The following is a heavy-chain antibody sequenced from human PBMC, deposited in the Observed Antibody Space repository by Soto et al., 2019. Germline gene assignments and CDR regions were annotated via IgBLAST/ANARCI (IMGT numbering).Heavy chain of an antibody. Sequence: QVQLVQSGAEVKKPGASVKVSCKASGYTFTSYDINWVRQATGQGLEWMGWMNPNSGNTGYAQKFQGRVTMNRSNSVSTAYMELTGLRSEDTAVYYCTRGHNYYDSSGYYGDWGQGTLVTVSS. D-gene: IGHD3-22*01. CDR1: GYTFTSYD. J-gene: IGHJ4*02. V-gene: IGHV1-8*01. CDR2: MNPNSGNT. CDR3: TRGHNYYDSSGYYGD.